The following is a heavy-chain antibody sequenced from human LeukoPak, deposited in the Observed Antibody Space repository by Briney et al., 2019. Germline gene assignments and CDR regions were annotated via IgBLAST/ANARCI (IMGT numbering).Heavy chain of an antibody. D-gene: IGHD2-21*02. CDR2: ISGSGGST. V-gene: IGHV3-23*01. Sequence: GGSLRLSCAASGFTFSSYAMSWVRQAPGKGLEWVSAISGSGGSTYYADSVKGRFTISRDNSKNTLYLQTNSLRAEDTAVYYCASRTYCGGDCYSEGSSDAFDIWGQGTMVTVSS. J-gene: IGHJ3*02. CDR1: GFTFSSYA. CDR3: ASRTYCGGDCYSEGSSDAFDI.